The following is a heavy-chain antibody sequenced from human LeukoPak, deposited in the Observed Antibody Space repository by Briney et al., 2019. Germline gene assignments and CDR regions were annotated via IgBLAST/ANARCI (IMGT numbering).Heavy chain of an antibody. CDR3: AREGGVRGVGHQQYKYYYYYYMDV. Sequence: SETLSLTCTVSGGSISSSSYYWGWIRQPPGKGLEWIGRIYTSGSTNYNPSLKSRVTMSVDTSKNQFSLKLSSVTAADTAVYYCAREGGVRGVGHQQYKYYYYYYMDVWGKGTTVTISS. D-gene: IGHD3-10*01. CDR1: GGSISSSSYY. J-gene: IGHJ6*03. CDR2: IYTSGST. V-gene: IGHV4-39*07.